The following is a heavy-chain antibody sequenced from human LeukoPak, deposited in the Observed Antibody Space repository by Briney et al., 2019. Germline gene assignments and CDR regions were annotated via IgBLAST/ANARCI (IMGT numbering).Heavy chain of an antibody. Sequence: ASVKVSCKTSGYTFTSHSISWVRQALGQGLEWMGWISAYNGNTNYAQKLQGRVTMTTDTSTSTAYMELRSLRSDDTAVYYCARGLVEYDSSYFDYWGQGTLVTVSS. CDR3: ARGLVEYDSSYFDY. CDR2: ISAYNGNT. CDR1: GYTFTSHS. J-gene: IGHJ4*02. V-gene: IGHV1-18*04. D-gene: IGHD3-22*01.